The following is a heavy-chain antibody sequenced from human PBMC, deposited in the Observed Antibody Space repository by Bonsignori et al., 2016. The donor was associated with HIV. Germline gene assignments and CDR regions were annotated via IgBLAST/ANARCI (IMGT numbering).Heavy chain of an antibody. CDR2: LDPEEGEV. D-gene: IGHD4-11*01. J-gene: IGHJ1*01. V-gene: IGHV1-24*01. CDR3: ATSHSTWRYFQH. Sequence: WVRQAPGQGLEWMGGLDPEEGEVVYEQNFQGRVIMTEDTSDTAYMELSSLRPEDTAVYYCATSHSTWRYFQHWGQGTPVTVSS.